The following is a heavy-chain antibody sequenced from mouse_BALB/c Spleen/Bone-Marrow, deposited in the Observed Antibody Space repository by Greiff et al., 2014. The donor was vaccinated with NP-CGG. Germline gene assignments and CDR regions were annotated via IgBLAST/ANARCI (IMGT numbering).Heavy chain of an antibody. V-gene: IGHV1-87*01. CDR1: GYTFTSYW. Sequence: QVQLKESGAELARPGASVKLSCKASGYTFTSYWMQWVKQRPGQGLEWIGAIYPGDGDTRYTQKFKGKATLTADKSSSTAYMQLSSLASEDSAVYYCAGQGDYGSFDYWGQGTTLTVSS. CDR3: AGQGDYGSFDY. D-gene: IGHD1-1*02. J-gene: IGHJ2*01. CDR2: IYPGDGDT.